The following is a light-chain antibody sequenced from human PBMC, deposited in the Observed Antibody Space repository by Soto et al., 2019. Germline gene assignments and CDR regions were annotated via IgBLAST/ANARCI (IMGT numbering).Light chain of an antibody. Sequence: EIVLTQSPDTLSLSPGESATLXXRASQSVRSSYLAWYQQKPGQAPRLXXYDASNRATGTPARFSGSGSGTDFTLTISSLEPEDVAVYHCQQRSTWPSSTFGQGTRLEIK. CDR2: DAS. V-gene: IGKV3-11*01. CDR1: QSVRSSY. J-gene: IGKJ5*01. CDR3: QQRSTWPSST.